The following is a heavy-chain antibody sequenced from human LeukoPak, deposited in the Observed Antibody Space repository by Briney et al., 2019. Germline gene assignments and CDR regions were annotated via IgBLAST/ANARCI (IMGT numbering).Heavy chain of an antibody. CDR3: ARAPIVLVVYASGGRFDP. D-gene: IGHD2-8*02. CDR2: INHSGST. J-gene: IGHJ5*02. Sequence: SETLSLTCAVYGGSFSGYYWRWIRQPPGKGLEWIGVINHSGSTNYNPSLKSRVTISVDTSKNQFSLKLSSVTAADTAAYSCARAPIVLVVYASGGRFDPWGQGTLVTVSS. V-gene: IGHV4-34*01. CDR1: GGSFSGYY.